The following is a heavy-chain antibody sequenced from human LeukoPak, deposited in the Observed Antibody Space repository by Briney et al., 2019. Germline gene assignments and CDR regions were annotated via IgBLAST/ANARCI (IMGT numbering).Heavy chain of an antibody. V-gene: IGHV1-2*02. J-gene: IGHJ4*02. CDR1: GYTFTAYT. CDR2: ISPGNGGA. CDR3: ARRTAGMAMDY. Sequence: RASVRVSCTASGYTFTAYTIHWVRQAPGQGFEWMGWISPGNGGADYAQKFQGRVTMTRDTSSSSVYMDLSGLRSDDTAFYYCARRTAGMAMDYWGQGTLVTVSS. D-gene: IGHD5-24*01.